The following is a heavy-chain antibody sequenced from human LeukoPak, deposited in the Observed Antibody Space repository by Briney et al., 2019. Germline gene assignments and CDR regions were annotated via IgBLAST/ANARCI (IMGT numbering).Heavy chain of an antibody. CDR3: AKDIWYYDSSGYFDY. D-gene: IGHD3-22*01. CDR1: GFTFDDYA. V-gene: IGHV3-9*01. J-gene: IGHJ4*02. Sequence: PGRSLRLSCAASGFTFDDYAMHWVRHAPGKGLEWVSGISWNSGSIGYADSVKGRFTISRDNAKNSLYLQMNSLRAEDTALYYCAKDIWYYDSSGYFDYWGQGTLVTVSS. CDR2: ISWNSGSI.